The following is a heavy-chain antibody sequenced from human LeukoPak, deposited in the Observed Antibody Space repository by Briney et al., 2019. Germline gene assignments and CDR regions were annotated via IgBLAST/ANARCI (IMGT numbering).Heavy chain of an antibody. J-gene: IGHJ5*02. V-gene: IGHV3-23*01. CDR1: GFTFSSYG. Sequence: GGSLRLSCAASGFTFSSYGMSWVRQAPGKGLEWVSAISGSGGSTYYADSVKSRFTISRDNSKNTVYLQMNSLRAEDTAVYYCAKGGVYSGYAFDPWGQGTLVTVSS. CDR2: ISGSGGST. CDR3: AKGGVYSGYAFDP. D-gene: IGHD5-12*01.